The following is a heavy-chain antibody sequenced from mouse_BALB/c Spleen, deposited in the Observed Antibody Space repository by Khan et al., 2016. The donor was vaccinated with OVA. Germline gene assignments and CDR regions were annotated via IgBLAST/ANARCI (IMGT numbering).Heavy chain of an antibody. CDR3: VNHGSSSAWFTY. D-gene: IGHD1-1*01. CDR1: GYTFTSYW. Sequence: QVQLQQPGAELAKPGASVKMSCKASGYTFTSYWMHWVKQRPGQGLEWIGYINPTTDYTEYNQIFKDKATLTADKSSSTAYMQLSSLTSVDSAVYYCVNHGSSSAWFTYWGQGTLVTVSA. J-gene: IGHJ3*01. CDR2: INPTTDYT. V-gene: IGHV1-7*01.